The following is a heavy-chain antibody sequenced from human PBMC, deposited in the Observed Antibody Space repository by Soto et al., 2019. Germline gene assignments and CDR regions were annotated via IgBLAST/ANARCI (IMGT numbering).Heavy chain of an antibody. CDR2: IYYSGST. V-gene: IGHV4-30-4*08. Sequence: SETLSLTCTVSGGSISSGGYYRSWIRQPPGKGLEWIGYIYYSGSTYYNPSLKSRVTISVDTSKNQFSLKLSSVTAADTAVYYCARGLYDFWSGYYLGDYWGQGTLVTVSS. J-gene: IGHJ4*02. CDR1: GGSISSGGYY. D-gene: IGHD3-3*01. CDR3: ARGLYDFWSGYYLGDY.